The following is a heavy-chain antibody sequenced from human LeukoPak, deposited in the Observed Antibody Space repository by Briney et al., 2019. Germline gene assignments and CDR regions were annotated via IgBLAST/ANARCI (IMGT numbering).Heavy chain of an antibody. CDR1: GFTFSSYA. D-gene: IGHD1-26*01. Sequence: GGSLRLSCAASGFTFSSYAMSWVRQAPGKGLEWVSAVTSGSTTYYADSVKGRLTISRDNSKNTVCLQMNSLRAEDTAIYYCAKRTGATTGFDYWGQGTLVTVSS. J-gene: IGHJ4*02. CDR2: VTSGSTT. V-gene: IGHV3-23*01. CDR3: AKRTGATTGFDY.